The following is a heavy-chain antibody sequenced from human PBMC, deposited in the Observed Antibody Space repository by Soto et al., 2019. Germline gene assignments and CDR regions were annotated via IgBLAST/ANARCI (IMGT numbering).Heavy chain of an antibody. Sequence: PGGSLRLSCAASGFTFSGYAMTWVRQAPGKGLEWVSSITGSGTSTYYADSVKGRFIISRDNSKNTVSLQMNSLRADDTAVYYCGKSEEFYYYTMDVWGQGTTVTVSS. V-gene: IGHV3-23*01. CDR1: GFTFSGYA. CDR3: GKSEEFYYYTMDV. CDR2: ITGSGTST. J-gene: IGHJ6*02.